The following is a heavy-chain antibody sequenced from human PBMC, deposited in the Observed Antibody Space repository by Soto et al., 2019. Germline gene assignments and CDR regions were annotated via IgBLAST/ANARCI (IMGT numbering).Heavy chain of an antibody. Sequence: QVQLVESGGGVVQPGRSLRLSCAASGFTFSSYAMHWVRQAPGKGLERVAVISYDGSNKYYADSVKGRFTISRDNSKNTLYLQMNSLRAEDTAVYYCARDPRYSSSWYPRYYYGMDVWGQGTTVTVSS. CDR1: GFTFSSYA. D-gene: IGHD6-13*01. CDR2: ISYDGSNK. J-gene: IGHJ6*02. CDR3: ARDPRYSSSWYPRYYYGMDV. V-gene: IGHV3-30-3*01.